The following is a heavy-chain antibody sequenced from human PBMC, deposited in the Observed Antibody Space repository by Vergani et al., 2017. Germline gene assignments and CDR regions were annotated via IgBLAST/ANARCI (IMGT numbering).Heavy chain of an antibody. D-gene: IGHD6-13*01. CDR2: IYTSGST. CDR1: GGSISSYY. V-gene: IGHV4-4*09. J-gene: IGHJ6*02. Sequence: QVQLQESGPGLVKPSETLSLTCTVSGGSISSYYWSWIRQPPGKGLEWIGYIYTSGSTNYNPSLKSRVTISVDTSKNQFSLKLSSVTAADTAVYYCARGGGSSSWYGGLDGNYYYGMDVWGQGTTVTVSS. CDR3: ARGGGSSSWYGGLDGNYYYGMDV.